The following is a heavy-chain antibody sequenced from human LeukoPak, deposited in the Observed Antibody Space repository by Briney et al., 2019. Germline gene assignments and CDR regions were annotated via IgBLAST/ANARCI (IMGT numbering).Heavy chain of an antibody. V-gene: IGHV5-51*01. CDR3: ARLTGTTWSGY. CDR1: GYSFTSYW. CDR2: IYPGDSDT. Sequence: GASLQISCKGSGYSFTSYWIGWVRPLPGKGLEWMGIIYPGDSDTRYSPSFQGQVTISADKSISTAYLQWSSLKASDTAMYYCARLTGTTWSGYWGQGTLVTVAS. D-gene: IGHD1-1*01. J-gene: IGHJ4*02.